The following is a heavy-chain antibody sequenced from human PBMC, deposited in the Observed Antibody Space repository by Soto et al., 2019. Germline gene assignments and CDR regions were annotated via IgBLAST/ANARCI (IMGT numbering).Heavy chain of an antibody. CDR2: FYYSGTS. CDR3: ARTGGIHGWYPYYFDY. CDR1: GGSISSYY. D-gene: IGHD2-15*01. V-gene: IGHV4-59*01. J-gene: IGHJ4*02. Sequence: QVQLQESGPGLVKPSETLSLTCTVSGGSISSYYWSWIRQPPGKGLEWIGYFYYSGTSNYNPSLKSRVTISVDTSKNQFSLKLGSVTAADTAVYYCARTGGIHGWYPYYFDYWGQGTLVTVSS.